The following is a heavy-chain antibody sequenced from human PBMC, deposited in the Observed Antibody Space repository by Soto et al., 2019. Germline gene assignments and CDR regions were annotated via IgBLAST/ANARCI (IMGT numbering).Heavy chain of an antibody. CDR2: IHYSGST. D-gene: IGHD3-22*01. CDR3: ASQHYYDSSGYYVVY. J-gene: IGHJ4*02. CDR1: GGSISSKIYY. V-gene: IGHV4-39*01. Sequence: QLQLQESGPGLVKPSETLSLTCTVSGGSISSKIYYWGWIRQPPGKGLEWIGNIHYSGSTYYDSSLQSRVTISIDTSKNQFSLKLSSVTATDTAVYYCASQHYYDSSGYYVVYWGQGTLVTVSS.